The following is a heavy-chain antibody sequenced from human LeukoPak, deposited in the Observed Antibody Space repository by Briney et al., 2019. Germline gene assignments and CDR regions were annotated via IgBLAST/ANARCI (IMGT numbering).Heavy chain of an antibody. V-gene: IGHV3-48*01. Sequence: GGSLRLSCAGYGFTFSGYSMNWVRQAPGKGPEWASYISTSSSTVYYADSVKGRFTISRDNAKNSLYLQMNNLRAEDTAVYYCARNLGYGDYPYYYGMDVWGQGTTVTVSS. J-gene: IGHJ6*02. CDR1: GFTFSGYS. CDR3: ARNLGYGDYPYYYGMDV. CDR2: ISTSSSTV. D-gene: IGHD4-17*01.